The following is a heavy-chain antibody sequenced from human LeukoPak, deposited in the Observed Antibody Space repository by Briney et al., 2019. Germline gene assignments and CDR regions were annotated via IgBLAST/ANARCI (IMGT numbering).Heavy chain of an antibody. CDR1: GGSISSGSYY. J-gene: IGHJ5*02. D-gene: IGHD3-10*01. CDR2: IYTSGST. V-gene: IGHV4-61*02. Sequence: PSETLSLTCTVAGGSISSGSYYWSWIRQPAGKGLEWIGRIYTSGSTNYNPSLKSRVTISVDTSKNQFSLKLSSVTAADTAVYYCARGSGSYYTNWFDPWGQGTLVTVSS. CDR3: ARGSGSYYTNWFDP.